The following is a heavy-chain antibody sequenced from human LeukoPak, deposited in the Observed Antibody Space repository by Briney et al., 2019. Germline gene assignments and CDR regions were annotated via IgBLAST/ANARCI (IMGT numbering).Heavy chain of an antibody. D-gene: IGHD6-19*01. V-gene: IGHV3-30*04. Sequence: GGSLRLSCAASGVTFSSDAMHGVRQAPAQGLDWVAVISYDGSNQYYAAPVKGRFPISRDNSKQTLYLQMNSLRAEDTAVYYCARDIAVAGTYDYWGQGTLVTVSS. J-gene: IGHJ4*02. CDR1: GVTFSSDA. CDR3: ARDIAVAGTYDY. CDR2: ISYDGSNQ.